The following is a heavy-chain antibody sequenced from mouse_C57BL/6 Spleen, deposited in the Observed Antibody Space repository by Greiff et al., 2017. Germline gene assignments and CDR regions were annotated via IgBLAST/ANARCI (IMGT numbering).Heavy chain of an antibody. D-gene: IGHD2-5*01. J-gene: IGHJ1*03. CDR3: ARGGYYSNGWYFDV. CDR1: GYTFTSYW. CDR2: IDPSDSET. Sequence: QVQLQQPGAELVRPGSSVKLSCKASGYTFTSYWMHWVKQRPIQGLEWIGNIDPSDSETHYNQKFKDKATLTVDKSSSTAYMQLSSLTSEDSAVYYCARGGYYSNGWYFDVWGTGTTVTVSS. V-gene: IGHV1-52*01.